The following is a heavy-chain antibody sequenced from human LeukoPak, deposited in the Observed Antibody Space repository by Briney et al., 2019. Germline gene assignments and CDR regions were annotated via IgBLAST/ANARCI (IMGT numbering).Heavy chain of an antibody. CDR1: GFTFSSYS. J-gene: IGHJ4*02. CDR3: SRRRHTRYSYGYSFDY. V-gene: IGHV3-21*01. D-gene: IGHD5-18*01. CDR2: ISSSSSYI. Sequence: GGSLRFSGEATGFTFSSYSRNRVRQAPWKWLEWISSISSSSSYIYYADSVKGRFTISRDNAKNSLYLQMNSLRAEDTAVFFSSRRRHTRYSYGYSFDYWGQGTLVTVSS.